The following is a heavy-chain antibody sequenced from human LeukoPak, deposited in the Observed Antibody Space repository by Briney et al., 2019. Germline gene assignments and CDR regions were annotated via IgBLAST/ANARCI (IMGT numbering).Heavy chain of an antibody. Sequence: GGSLRLSCAASGLTFSSYSMNWVRQAPGKGLEWVSSISSSSSYIYYADSVKGRFTISRDNAKNSLYLQMNSLRAEDTAVYYCARANYGSGSYQWFDPWGQGTLVTVSS. V-gene: IGHV3-21*01. CDR2: ISSSSSYI. J-gene: IGHJ5*02. CDR3: ARANYGSGSYQWFDP. CDR1: GLTFSSYS. D-gene: IGHD3-10*01.